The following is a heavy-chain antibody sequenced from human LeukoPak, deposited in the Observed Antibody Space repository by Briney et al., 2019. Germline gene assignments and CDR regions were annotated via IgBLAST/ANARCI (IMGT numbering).Heavy chain of an antibody. CDR3: ARVVNRVAFDI. J-gene: IGHJ3*02. D-gene: IGHD2-21*01. CDR2: IYSGGNT. V-gene: IGHV3-53*01. Sequence: PGGSLRLSCAVSGFTVSSNYMSWVRQAPGKGLEWVSIIYSGGNTYYADSVKGRFTISRDISKNTLYLQMNSLRAEDTAVFYCARVVNRVAFDIWGLGTVVAVSS. CDR1: GFTVSSNY.